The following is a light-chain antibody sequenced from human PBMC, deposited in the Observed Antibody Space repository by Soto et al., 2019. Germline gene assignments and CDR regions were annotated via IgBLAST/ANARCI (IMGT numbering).Light chain of an antibody. CDR2: GAS. CDR1: QSVSSNY. Sequence: PGERATLSCRASQSVSSNYLAWYQQKRGQAPRLLIYGASSRATGIPDRFSGSGSGTDFTLTISSLEPEDFAVYYCQQYGYSATFGGGTKVEIK. CDR3: QQYGYSAT. J-gene: IGKJ4*01. V-gene: IGKV3-20*01.